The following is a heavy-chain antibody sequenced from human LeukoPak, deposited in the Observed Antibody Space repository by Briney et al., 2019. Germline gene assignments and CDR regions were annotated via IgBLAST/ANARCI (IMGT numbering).Heavy chain of an antibody. J-gene: IGHJ4*02. CDR3: VSDSGGRSGGDF. Sequence: PGGSLRLSCVGSGFTFTNYWIHWIRQVPGKGLVWVSRINGDGGGTSYADSVKSRITISRDNAKDTVYLQMNSRRVDDTAGYYCVSDSGGRSGGDFWGQGTLVSVSS. V-gene: IGHV3-74*01. D-gene: IGHD1-26*01. CDR1: GFTFTNYW. CDR2: INGDGGGT.